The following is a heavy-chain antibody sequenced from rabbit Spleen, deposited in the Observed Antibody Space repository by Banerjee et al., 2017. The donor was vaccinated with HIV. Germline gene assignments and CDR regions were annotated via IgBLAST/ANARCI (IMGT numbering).Heavy chain of an antibody. V-gene: IGHV1S45*01. J-gene: IGHJ2*01. CDR2: IDTNNGDT. Sequence: LEESGGGLVKPGGTLTLTCTVSGFSFSSNWICWVRQAPGKGLEWIACIDTNNGDTDSANWSKGRFTISKTSSTQVTLQMASLTAADTAAYVWASNYVNAFDPWGPGTLVTVS. D-gene: IGHD1-1*01. CDR1: GFSFSSNW. CDR3: ASNYVNAFDP.